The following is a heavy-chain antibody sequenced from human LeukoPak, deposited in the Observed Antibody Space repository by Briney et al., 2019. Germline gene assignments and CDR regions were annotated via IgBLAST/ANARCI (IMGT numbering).Heavy chain of an antibody. Sequence: GGSLRHSRVASRFSLFIDGLCGVRQAPGKGLEWVAVIWYDGSNKYYADSVRGRFTISRDNSKNTLYLLMNSLRAEDTAMYYCGRNWVYGDHLDGFDIWGQGTMVTVSS. D-gene: IGHD4-17*01. CDR3: GRNWVYGDHLDGFDI. CDR2: IWYDGSNK. CDR1: RFSLFIDG. J-gene: IGHJ3*02. V-gene: IGHV3-33*01.